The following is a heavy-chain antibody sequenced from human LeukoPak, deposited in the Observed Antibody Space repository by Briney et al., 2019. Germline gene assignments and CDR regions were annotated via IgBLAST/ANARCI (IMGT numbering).Heavy chain of an antibody. CDR1: GFTFDDYG. V-gene: IGHV3-20*04. Sequence: GGSLRLSCAASGFTFDDYGMSWVRQAPGKGLEWVSGINWNGDSTHYADSVKGRFTISRDNAKNSLYLQMNSLRAEDTALYYCARGSFGVLWFGELGYWGQGTLVTVSS. CDR3: ARGSFGVLWFGELGY. J-gene: IGHJ4*02. D-gene: IGHD3-10*01. CDR2: INWNGDST.